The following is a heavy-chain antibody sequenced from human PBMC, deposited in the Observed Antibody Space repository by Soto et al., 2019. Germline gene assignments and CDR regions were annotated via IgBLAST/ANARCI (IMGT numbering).Heavy chain of an antibody. V-gene: IGHV3-33*03. J-gene: IGHJ5*02. D-gene: IGHD3-3*02. CDR2: IWYDGSNK. CDR1: GFTFSSYG. Sequence: GGSLRLSCAASGFTFSSYGMHWVRQAPGKGLEWVAVIWYDGSNKYYADSVKGRFTISRDNSKNTLYLQMNSLRAEDTAVYYCAEDGTYVLGYNWFDPWGKGTLVTVSS. CDR3: AEDGTYVLGYNWFDP.